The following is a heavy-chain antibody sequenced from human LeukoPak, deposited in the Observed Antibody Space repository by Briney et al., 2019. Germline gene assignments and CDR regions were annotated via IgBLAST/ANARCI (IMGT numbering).Heavy chain of an antibody. V-gene: IGHV3-53*01. CDR2: IYSGGST. CDR3: AREGGSSSFDY. Sequence: GGSLRLSCAASGFTVSSNYLSWVRQAPGKGLEWVSVIYSGGSTYYADSVKGRFTISRDNSKNTLYLQMNSLRAEDTAVYYCAREGGSSSFDYWGQGTLVTVSS. J-gene: IGHJ4*02. D-gene: IGHD2-2*01. CDR1: GFTVSSNY.